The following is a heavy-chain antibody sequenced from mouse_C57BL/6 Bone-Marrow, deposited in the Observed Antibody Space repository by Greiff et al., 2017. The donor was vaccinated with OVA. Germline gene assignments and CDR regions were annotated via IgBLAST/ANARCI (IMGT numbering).Heavy chain of an antibody. D-gene: IGHD4-1*01. CDR1: GYTFTSSG. V-gene: IGHV1-81*01. J-gene: IGHJ3*02. CDR2: IYPRSGNT. CDR3: ARSELGEG. Sequence: VQLVESGAELARPGASVKLSCKASGYTFTSSGISWVKQRTGQGLEWIGEIYPRSGNTYYNEKFKGKATLTADKSASTAYMELRSLTSEDSAVYFCARSELGEGWGQGTLVTVSA.